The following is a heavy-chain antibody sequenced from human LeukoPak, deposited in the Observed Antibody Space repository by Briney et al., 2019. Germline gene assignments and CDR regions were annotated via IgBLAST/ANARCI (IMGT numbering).Heavy chain of an antibody. J-gene: IGHJ4*02. V-gene: IGHV3-33*08. CDR1: GFTFSSYA. CDR2: IRFDGSNK. D-gene: IGHD1-26*01. CDR3: ARSYIVGATGGYFDY. Sequence: GGSLRLSCAASGFTFSSYAMHWVRQAPGKGLEWVAFIRFDGSNKYYADSVKGRFTISRDNSKNTLYLQMNSLRAEDTAVYYCARSYIVGATGGYFDYWGQGTLVTVSS.